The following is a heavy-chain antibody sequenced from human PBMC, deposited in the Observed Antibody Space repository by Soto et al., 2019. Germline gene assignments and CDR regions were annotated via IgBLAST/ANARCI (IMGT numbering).Heavy chain of an antibody. CDR2: INHSGST. D-gene: IGHD1-26*01. V-gene: IGHV4-34*01. J-gene: IGHJ5*02. Sequence: QVQLQQWGAGLLKPSETLSLTCAVYDGSFSGYYWSWIRQPPGKGLEWIGEINHSGSTNYNPSLKSRVTISVDTSKNQSSLKLSSVTAADTAVYYCARGEVGAPRCFDPWGQGTLVTVSS. CDR3: ARGEVGAPRCFDP. CDR1: DGSFSGYY.